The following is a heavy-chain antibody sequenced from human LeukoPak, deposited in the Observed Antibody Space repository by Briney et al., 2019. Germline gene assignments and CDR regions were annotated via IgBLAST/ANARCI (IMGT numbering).Heavy chain of an antibody. Sequence: TGGSLRLSCAASGFTFDDYGMSWVRQAPGKGLEWVSGINYADSVKGRFTISRDNAKNSLYLQMNSLRAEDTAVYYCARDRPYGGVGDFDYWGQGTLVTVSS. CDR2: IN. CDR3: ARDRPYGGVGDFDY. CDR1: GFTFDDYG. D-gene: IGHD4-23*01. V-gene: IGHV3-20*04. J-gene: IGHJ4*02.